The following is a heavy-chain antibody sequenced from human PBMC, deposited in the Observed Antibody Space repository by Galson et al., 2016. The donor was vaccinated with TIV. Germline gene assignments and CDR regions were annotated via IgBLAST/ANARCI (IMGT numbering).Heavy chain of an antibody. J-gene: IGHJ6*02. CDR2: ISGSGGGT. CDR3: AKTMVRGVIISTYYYGLDV. Sequence: SLRLSCAASGFTFSSYAMSWVRQAPGKGLEWVSAISGSGGGTYHADSGKGRFTISRDNSKNTLYLQMNRLRAEDTAVYYCAKTMVRGVIISTYYYGLDVWGQGTTVTLSS. CDR1: GFTFSSYA. D-gene: IGHD3-10*01. V-gene: IGHV3-23*01.